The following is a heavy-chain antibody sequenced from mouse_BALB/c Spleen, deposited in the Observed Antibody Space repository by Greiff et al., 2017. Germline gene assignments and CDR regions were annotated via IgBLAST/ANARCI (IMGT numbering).Heavy chain of an antibody. Sequence: EVQRVESGGGLVKPGGSLKLSCAASGFTFSSYTMSWVRQTPEKRLEWVATISSGGSYTYYPDSVKGRFTISIDNAKNTLYLQMSSLKSEDTAMYYCTRGGDGDPYDFDYWGQGTTLTVSS. CDR3: TRGGDGDPYDFDY. J-gene: IGHJ2*01. CDR1: GFTFSSYT. V-gene: IGHV5-6-4*01. D-gene: IGHD2-13*01. CDR2: ISSGGSYT.